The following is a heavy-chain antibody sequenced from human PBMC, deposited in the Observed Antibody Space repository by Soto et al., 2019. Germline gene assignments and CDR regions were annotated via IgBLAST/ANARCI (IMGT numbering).Heavy chain of an antibody. CDR2: ISVYIVNT. D-gene: IGHD6-19*01. Sequence: GASVKVSCKASGYTFTSYGISWVRQAPGQGFEWLGWISVYIVNTNYEQKLQGRVTMTTDTSTSTAYMELRSLSFDDTAVYYCAREGRSGWYDYWGQGTLVTVSS. V-gene: IGHV1-18*01. CDR1: GYTFTSYG. CDR3: AREGRSGWYDY. J-gene: IGHJ4*02.